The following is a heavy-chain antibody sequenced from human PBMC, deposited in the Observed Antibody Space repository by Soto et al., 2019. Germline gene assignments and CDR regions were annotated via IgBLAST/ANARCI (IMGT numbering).Heavy chain of an antibody. Sequence: VLSKRLSWVVSWLTIVTFGVLWVRQAQGKGLEWVSSISSSSSYIYYADSVKGRFTISRDNAKNSLYLQMNSLRAEDTAVYYCERDRYYYASRGFNYLGQGTLDTVFS. D-gene: IGHD3-22*01. CDR1: WLTIVTFG. V-gene: IGHV3-21*01. CDR3: ERDRYYYASRGFNY. CDR2: ISSSSSYI. J-gene: IGHJ4*02.